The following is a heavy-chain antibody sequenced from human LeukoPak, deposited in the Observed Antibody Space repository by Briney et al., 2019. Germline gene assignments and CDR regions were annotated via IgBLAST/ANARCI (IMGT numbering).Heavy chain of an antibody. CDR3: ASYQYCTNGVCYRAFDS. Sequence: PSQTLSLTCTVSGVSISSGNYYWSWIRQPPGKGLEWIGYIYYSGSTNYNPSLKSRVTISVDTSKNQFSLKLSSVTAADTAVYYCASYQYCTNGVCYRAFDSWGQGTLVTVSS. D-gene: IGHD2-8*01. J-gene: IGHJ4*02. CDR1: GVSISSGNYY. V-gene: IGHV4-61*01. CDR2: IYYSGST.